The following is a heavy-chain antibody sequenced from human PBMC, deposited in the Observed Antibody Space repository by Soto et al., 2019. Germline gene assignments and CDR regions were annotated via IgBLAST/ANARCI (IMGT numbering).Heavy chain of an antibody. V-gene: IGHV3-33*01. CDR1: GFTFSSFG. D-gene: IGHD3-3*01. CDR3: ARDASYYSLWSGYYPSRYGMDV. J-gene: IGHJ6*02. CDR2: IWYDGSKK. Sequence: ESGGGVVQPGRSLRLSCAASGFTFSSFGMHWVRQAPGKGLEWVSLIWYDGSKKSYGDSVKGRFTISRDNSRNTVYLQMNSLRADDTAVYYCARDASYYSLWSGYYPSRYGMDVWGQGTTVTVSS.